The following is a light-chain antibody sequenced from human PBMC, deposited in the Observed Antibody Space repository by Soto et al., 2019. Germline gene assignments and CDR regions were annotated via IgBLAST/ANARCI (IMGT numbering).Light chain of an antibody. V-gene: IGKV3-20*01. J-gene: IGKJ2*01. Sequence: EIVLTQSPGTLSLSPGERATLSCRASESVKNNYLAWYQHKPGQAPRLLIYGASNRATGIPDRFIGSGSGTDFTLTISRLEPEDFAVYYCQQYGRSPGTFGQGTKLEIK. CDR1: ESVKNNY. CDR2: GAS. CDR3: QQYGRSPGT.